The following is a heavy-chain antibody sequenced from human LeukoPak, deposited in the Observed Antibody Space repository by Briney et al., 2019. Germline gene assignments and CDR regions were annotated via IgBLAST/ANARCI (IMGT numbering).Heavy chain of an antibody. CDR2: INHSGST. V-gene: IGHV4-34*01. CDR3: ARGPGQGGYDLDY. Sequence: SETLSLTCAVYGGSFSGYYWSWIRQPPGKGLEWIGEINHSGSTNYSPSLKSRVTISVDTSKNQFSLKLSSVTAADTAVYYCARGPGQGGYDLDYWGQGTLVTVSS. CDR1: GGSFSGYY. J-gene: IGHJ4*02. D-gene: IGHD5-12*01.